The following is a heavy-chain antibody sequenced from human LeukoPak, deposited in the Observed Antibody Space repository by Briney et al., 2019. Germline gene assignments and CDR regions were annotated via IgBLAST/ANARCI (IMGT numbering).Heavy chain of an antibody. D-gene: IGHD3-3*01. J-gene: IGHJ3*02. CDR3: ARGRDDFWSGYIDAFDI. CDR2: IYYSGST. Sequence: TSETLSLTCTVSGGSISSYYWSWIRQPPGKGLEWIGYIYYSGSTNYNPSLKSRVTISVDTSKNQFSLELSSVTAADTAVYYCARGRDDFWSGYIDAFDIWGQGTMVTVSS. V-gene: IGHV4-59*01. CDR1: GGSISSYY.